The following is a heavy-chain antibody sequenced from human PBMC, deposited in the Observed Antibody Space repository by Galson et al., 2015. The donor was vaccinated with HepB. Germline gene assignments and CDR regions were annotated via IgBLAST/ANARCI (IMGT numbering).Heavy chain of an antibody. CDR3: AYSPGEILKVDY. CDR1: RYTFTGYF. D-gene: IGHD1-26*01. Sequence: SVKVSCKASRYTFTGYFMHWVRQAPGQGLEWVGWINPNSGGTDFAQKLQDRVTLTRYTYITTAYMELQRLKTDDTAVSYCAYSPGEILKVDYWGQGTLVTVSS. CDR2: INPNSGGT. V-gene: IGHV1-2*02. J-gene: IGHJ4*02.